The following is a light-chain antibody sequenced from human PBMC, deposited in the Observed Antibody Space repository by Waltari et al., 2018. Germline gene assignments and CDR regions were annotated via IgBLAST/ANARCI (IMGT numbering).Light chain of an antibody. J-gene: IGKJ4*01. CDR1: ESVSSN. CDR2: GAS. CDR3: QQYNTWPT. Sequence: EIVMTQSPATLSVAPGERATLSCRASESVSSNLAWYQHKPGQSPRLLIYGASTRATGIPGRFSGSGSGTEFTLTISSLQSEDFAVYYCQQYNTWPTFGGGTKVDIK. V-gene: IGKV3-15*01.